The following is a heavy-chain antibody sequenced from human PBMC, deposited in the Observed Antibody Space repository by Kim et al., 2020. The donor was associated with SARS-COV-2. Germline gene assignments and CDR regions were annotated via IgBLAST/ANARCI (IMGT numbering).Heavy chain of an antibody. Sequence: SETLSLTCAVYGGSFSGYYWSWIRQPPGKGLEWIGEINHSGNTNYHPSLKSRITLALDTSNHQFFLKLRSLPAPVPSVYFCARGLPITGTTDVGGWFDP. CDR2: INHSGNT. D-gene: IGHD1-7*01. J-gene: IGHJ5*02. V-gene: IGHV4-34*01. CDR1: GGSFSGYY. CDR3: ARGLPITGTTDVGGWFDP.